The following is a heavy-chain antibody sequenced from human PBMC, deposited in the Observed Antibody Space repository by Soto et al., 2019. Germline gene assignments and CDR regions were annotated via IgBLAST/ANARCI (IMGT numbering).Heavy chain of an antibody. D-gene: IGHD2-15*01. J-gene: IGHJ6*02. CDR2: VIPIFGTA. CDR3: ASLVVVAAIDYYYGMDV. V-gene: IGHV1-69*01. CDR1: GGTFSSYA. Sequence: VKVSCKASGGTFSSYAISWVRQAPGQGLEWMGGVIPIFGTANYAQKFQGRVTITADESTSTAYMELSSLRSEDTAVYYCASLVVVAAIDYYYGMDVWGQGTTVTVSS.